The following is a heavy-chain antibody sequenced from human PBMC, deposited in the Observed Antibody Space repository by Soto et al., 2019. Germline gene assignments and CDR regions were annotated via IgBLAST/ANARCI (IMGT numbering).Heavy chain of an antibody. CDR1: GFRFDDYA. J-gene: IGHJ4*02. CDR3: AKGYYSGYDLAYFDY. CDR2: ISGSGDNT. Sequence: EVQLLESGGGLVQPGGSLRLSLAASGFRFDDYAMTWVRQAAGKGLGWVSAISGSGDNTYYADSVKGRFTISRDNSKNTLYLQLNSLRAEDTALYYCAKGYYSGYDLAYFDYWGQGTLVTVSS. V-gene: IGHV3-23*01. D-gene: IGHD5-12*01.